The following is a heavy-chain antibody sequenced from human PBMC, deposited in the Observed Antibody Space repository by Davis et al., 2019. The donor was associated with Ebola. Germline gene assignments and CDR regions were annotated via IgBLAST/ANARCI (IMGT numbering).Heavy chain of an antibody. Sequence: GGSLRLSCAASGFTFSSYGMHWVRQAPGKGLEWVAVISYDGSNKYYADSVKGRFTISRDNSKNTLYLQMNSLRAEDTAVYYCARGVGAITPFDYWGQGTLVTVSS. J-gene: IGHJ4*02. D-gene: IGHD1-26*01. CDR3: ARGVGAITPFDY. V-gene: IGHV3-30*03. CDR1: GFTFSSYG. CDR2: ISYDGSNK.